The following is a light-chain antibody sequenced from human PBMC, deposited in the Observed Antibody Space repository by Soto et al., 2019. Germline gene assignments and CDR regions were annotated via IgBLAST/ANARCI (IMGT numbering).Light chain of an antibody. Sequence: EIVMTQSPATLSVSPGERATLSCRASQSVSSNLAWYQQKPGQAPRLLXXXXXXRATGIPARFSGSGSGKEFTLTISSLQSEDFAVYYCQQYHNWPPITFGQGTRLEIK. J-gene: IGKJ5*01. CDR1: QSVSSN. V-gene: IGKV3-15*01. CDR3: QQYHNWPPIT. CDR2: XXX.